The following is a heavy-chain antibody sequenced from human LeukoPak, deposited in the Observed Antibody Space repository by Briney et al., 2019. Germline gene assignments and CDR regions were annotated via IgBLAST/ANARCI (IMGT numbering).Heavy chain of an antibody. CDR2: IWYDGSNK. CDR3: VRDAGTYLSFDP. D-gene: IGHD1-26*01. CDR1: GFTFSSYG. V-gene: IGHV3-33*01. Sequence: GGSLRLSYAASGFTFSSYGMHWVRQAPGKGLEWVAVIWYDGSNKYYADSVKGRFTISRDNSKNTLYLQMNSLRAEDTAVYYCVRDAGTYLSFDPWGQGTLVTVSS. J-gene: IGHJ5*02.